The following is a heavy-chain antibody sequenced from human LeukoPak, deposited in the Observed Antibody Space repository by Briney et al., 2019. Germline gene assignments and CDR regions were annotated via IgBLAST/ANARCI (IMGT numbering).Heavy chain of an antibody. V-gene: IGHV3-30*18. CDR1: GFTFSSYG. Sequence: GGSLRLSCAVSGFTFSSYGMHWVRQAPGKGLEWVAVISYDGSNKYYTDSVKGRFTISRDNSKNTLYLQMNSLRAEDTAVYYCAKDGPCRGQGPYYYYYMDVWGKGTTVTVSS. J-gene: IGHJ6*03. CDR3: AKDGPCRGQGPYYYYYMDV. CDR2: ISYDGSNK.